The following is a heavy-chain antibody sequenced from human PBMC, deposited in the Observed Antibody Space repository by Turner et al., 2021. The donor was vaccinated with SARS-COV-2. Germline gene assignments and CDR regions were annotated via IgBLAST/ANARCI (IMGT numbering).Heavy chain of an antibody. CDR3: VPFVGMTTATTSGYFDF. Sequence: QLPLQESGPLLVKPSDPLSLICSVSGGSITGRSYYWTWIRQAPGKGLEWIASMHYSGHTFYNPSLESRVTISVDTSENHVSLRVGSLTAADTAVYYCVPFVGMTTATTSGYFDFWGRGTLVTVSS. CDR1: GGSITGRSYY. J-gene: IGHJ4*02. D-gene: IGHD4-17*01. CDR2: MHYSGHT. V-gene: IGHV4-39*02.